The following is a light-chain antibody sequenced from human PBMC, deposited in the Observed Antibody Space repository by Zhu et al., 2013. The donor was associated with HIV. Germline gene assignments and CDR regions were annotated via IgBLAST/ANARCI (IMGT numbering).Light chain of an antibody. CDR2: GAS. CDR1: QTFSSN. V-gene: IGKV3-15*01. J-gene: IGKJ1*01. CDR3: QRFGSSVTWT. Sequence: EIVMTQSPVTLSVSPGERATLSCRASQTFSSNLAWYQQKPGQAPRLLIYGASTRATGIPARFSGSGSGTDFTLTITGLEPEDIGMYFCQRFGSSVTWTFGQGTNLEIK.